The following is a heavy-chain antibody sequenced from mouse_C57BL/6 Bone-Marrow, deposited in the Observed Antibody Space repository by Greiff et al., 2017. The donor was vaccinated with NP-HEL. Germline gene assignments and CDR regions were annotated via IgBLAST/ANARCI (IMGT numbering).Heavy chain of an antibody. J-gene: IGHJ4*01. CDR3: ARPWPFFYAMDY. Sequence: EVHLVESGGGLVKPGGSLKLSCAASGFTFSSYTMSWVRQTPEKRLEWVATISGGGGNTYYPDSVKGRFTISRDNAKNTLYLQMSSLRSEDTALYYCARPWPFFYAMDYWGQGTSVTVSS. CDR1: GFTFSSYT. CDR2: ISGGGGNT. V-gene: IGHV5-9*01.